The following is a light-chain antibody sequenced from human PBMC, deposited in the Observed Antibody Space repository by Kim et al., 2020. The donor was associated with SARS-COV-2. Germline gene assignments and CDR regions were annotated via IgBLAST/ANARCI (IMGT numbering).Light chain of an antibody. J-gene: IGLJ1*01. CDR2: GTS. Sequence: LTISFPRSITNIGAGYDVHSYHQLPGTAPKLLIYGTSNRPSGVPDRFSGSKSGTSAPLAITGLQAEDEADYYCQSYDSSLNALYVFGTGTKVTVL. CDR1: ITNIGAGYD. CDR3: QSYDSSLNALYV. V-gene: IGLV1-40*01.